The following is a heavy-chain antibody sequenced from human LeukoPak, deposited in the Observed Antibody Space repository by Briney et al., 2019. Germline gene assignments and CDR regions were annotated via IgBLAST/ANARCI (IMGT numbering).Heavy chain of an antibody. CDR3: ARRPPRGNYFDY. V-gene: IGHV4-59*01. CDR1: GGFMQNYY. CDR2: IHYSGIT. J-gene: IGHJ4*02. Sequence: SETLSLTCTVFGGFMQNYYWGWIRQPPGKGLEWIGYIHYSGITNYNPSLKGRDTISVDTSKNQFSLRLNSVTAADTAVYYCARRPPRGNYFDYWGQGTLVTVSS. D-gene: IGHD3-16*01.